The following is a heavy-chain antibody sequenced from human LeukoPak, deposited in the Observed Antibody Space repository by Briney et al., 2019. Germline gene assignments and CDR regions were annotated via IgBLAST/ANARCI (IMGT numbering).Heavy chain of an antibody. J-gene: IGHJ4*02. Sequence: RPGGSLRLSCAASGFTFSSYWMSWVRQAPGKGLEWVANIKQDGSEKYYVDSVKGRFTISRDNAKNSLYLQMNSLRAEETAVYYCARDASRWLPKDYFDYWGQGTLVTVSS. D-gene: IGHD5-12*01. CDR3: ARDASRWLPKDYFDY. CDR1: GFTFSSYW. CDR2: IKQDGSEK. V-gene: IGHV3-7*01.